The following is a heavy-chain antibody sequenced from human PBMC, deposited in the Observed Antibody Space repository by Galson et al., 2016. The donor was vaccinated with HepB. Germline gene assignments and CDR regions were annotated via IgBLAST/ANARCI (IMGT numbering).Heavy chain of an antibody. CDR3: STRAWGRKVSDY. Sequence: SLRLSCAASGLTFSKAWMSWVRQAPGKGLEWVGRVKSKTDGGTIDYAAPVKGRFPISRDDSKNTVNLQMNSLKTEDTAVYYCSTRAWGRKVSDYWGQGTLVTVSS. CDR2: VKSKTDGGTI. V-gene: IGHV3-15*01. D-gene: IGHD3-16*01. J-gene: IGHJ4*02. CDR1: GLTFSKAW.